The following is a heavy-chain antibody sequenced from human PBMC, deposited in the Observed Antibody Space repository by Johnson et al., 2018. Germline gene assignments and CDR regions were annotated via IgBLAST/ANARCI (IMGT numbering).Heavy chain of an antibody. V-gene: IGHV3-72*01. CDR2: MRNKAKIYTT. CDR1: GFSFSDHY. J-gene: IGHJ6*02. CDR3: ARGPTVVTNYHYGMDV. Sequence: VQLVESGGGLVQXGGSLRLXCAASGFSFSDHYMDWVRQAPGQGLEWVARMRNKAKIYTTESAASVIGRFTISRDDSKNSVWLQMKSQKTEDTAVYYCARGPTVVTNYHYGMDVWGPGTAVIVSS. D-gene: IGHD4-23*01.